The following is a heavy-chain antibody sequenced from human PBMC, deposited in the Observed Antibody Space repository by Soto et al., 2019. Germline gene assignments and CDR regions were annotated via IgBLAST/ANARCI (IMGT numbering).Heavy chain of an antibody. D-gene: IGHD5-18*01. V-gene: IGHV1-69*06. J-gene: IGHJ4*02. CDR3: AGHTAMVTPPLRY. CDR1: GGTFSSYA. CDR2: IIPIFGTA. Sequence: GASVKVSCKASGGTFSSYAISWVRQAPGQGLEWMGGIIPIFGTANYAQKFQGRVTITADKSTSTAYMELSSLRSEDTAVYYCAGHTAMVTPPLRYWGQGTLVTVSS.